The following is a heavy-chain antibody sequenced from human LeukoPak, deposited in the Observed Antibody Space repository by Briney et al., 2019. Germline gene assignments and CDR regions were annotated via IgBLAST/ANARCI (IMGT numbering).Heavy chain of an antibody. CDR1: GGTFSSYA. V-gene: IGHV1-69*13. D-gene: IGHD3-22*01. Sequence: EASVKVSCKASGGTFSSYAISWVRQAPGQGLEWMGGIIPIFGTANYAQKFQGRVTITADESTSTAYMELSSLRSEDTAVYYCARDLGPYYDSSGPTTNAFDIWGQGTMVTVSS. CDR2: IIPIFGTA. CDR3: ARDLGPYYDSSGPTTNAFDI. J-gene: IGHJ3*02.